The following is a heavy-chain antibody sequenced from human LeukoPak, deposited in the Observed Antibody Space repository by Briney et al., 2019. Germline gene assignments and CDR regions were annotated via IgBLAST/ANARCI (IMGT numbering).Heavy chain of an antibody. D-gene: IGHD1-26*01. V-gene: IGHV4-39*07. J-gene: IGHJ4*02. CDR2: IYYSGST. CDR1: GGSISSSSYY. CDR3: ARDGGSYRKAFDY. Sequence: SETLSLTCTVSGGSISSSSYYWGWIRQPPGKGLEWIGSIYYSGSTYYNPSLKSRVTISVDTSKNQFSLKLSSVTAADTAVYYCARDGGSYRKAFDYWGQGTLVTVSS.